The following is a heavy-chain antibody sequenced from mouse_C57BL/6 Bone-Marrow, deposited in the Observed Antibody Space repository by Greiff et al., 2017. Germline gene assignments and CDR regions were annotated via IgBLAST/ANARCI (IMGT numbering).Heavy chain of an antibody. J-gene: IGHJ3*01. CDR2: INPSTGGT. CDR1: GYSFTGYY. CDR3: ARITTVSAPWFAY. D-gene: IGHD1-1*01. V-gene: IGHV1-42*01. Sequence: VQLQQSGPELVKPGASVKISCTASGYSFTGYYMNWVKQSPEKRLEWIGEINPSTGGTTNNQKFKAKATLTVAKYSSTAYKQLKRLTSEDAAVYYCARITTVSAPWFAYWGQGTLVTVSA.